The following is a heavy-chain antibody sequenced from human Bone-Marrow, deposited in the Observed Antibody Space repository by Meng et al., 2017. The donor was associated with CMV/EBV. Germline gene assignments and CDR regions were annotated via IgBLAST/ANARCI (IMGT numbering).Heavy chain of an antibody. J-gene: IGHJ2*01. CDR1: GGSISSYY. V-gene: IGHV4-59*01. CDR2: IYYSGST. CDR3: ARDRISWSFDL. Sequence: GSLRLSCTVSGGSISSYYWSWIRQPPGKGLEWIGYIYYSGSTNYNPSLKSRVTISVDTSKNQFSLNLSSVTAADTAVYYCARDRISWSFDLWGRGTLVTVSS. D-gene: IGHD2-15*01.